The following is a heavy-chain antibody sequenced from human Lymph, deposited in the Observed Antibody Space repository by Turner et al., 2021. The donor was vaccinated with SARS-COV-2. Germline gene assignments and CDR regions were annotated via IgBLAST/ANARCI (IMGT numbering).Heavy chain of an antibody. J-gene: IGHJ1*01. V-gene: IGHV4-39*01. CDR3: GVGTSRWYFQN. D-gene: IGHD1-26*01. Sequence: QLQLQESGPGLVKPSETLSLTCTVSGGSISSSSYYWGWIRQPPGKGLEWIGNFFFSGSTFYNPSLKSRVTISEDTSQNQFSLKLTSVTAADTAVDYCGVGTSRWYFQNWGQGTLVTVSS. CDR1: GGSISSSSYY. CDR2: FFFSGST.